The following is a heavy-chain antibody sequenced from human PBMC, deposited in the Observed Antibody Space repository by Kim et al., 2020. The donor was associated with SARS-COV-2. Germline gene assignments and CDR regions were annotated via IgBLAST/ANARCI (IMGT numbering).Heavy chain of an antibody. D-gene: IGHD4-17*01. V-gene: IGHV4-59*01. J-gene: IGHJ1*01. Sequence: SETLSLTCTISRGSINNFYWSWIRRSPGKGLEWLASVCYGGSANYNPSLERRASTTVEASKNIFSLRLTSVLTADAAAYFCARDGGTAYRDYRFYFRGQG. CDR1: RGSINNFY. CDR3: ARDGGTAYRDYRFYF. CDR2: VCYGGSA.